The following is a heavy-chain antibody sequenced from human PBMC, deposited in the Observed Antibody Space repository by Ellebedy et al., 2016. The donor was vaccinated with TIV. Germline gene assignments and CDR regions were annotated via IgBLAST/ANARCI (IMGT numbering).Heavy chain of an antibody. V-gene: IGHV3-30*04. J-gene: IGHJ4*02. CDR2: ISYDGSNK. D-gene: IGHD5-18*01. CDR1: GFTFSSYA. Sequence: GGSLRLXXAASGFTFSSYAMHWVRQAPGKGLEWVAVISYDGSNKYYADSVKGRFTISRDNSKNTLYLQMNSLRAEDTAVYYCARDQGYSYVYWGQGTLVTVSS. CDR3: ARDQGYSYVY.